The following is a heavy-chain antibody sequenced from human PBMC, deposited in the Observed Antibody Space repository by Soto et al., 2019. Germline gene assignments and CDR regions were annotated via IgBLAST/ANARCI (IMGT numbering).Heavy chain of an antibody. CDR2: ISVYNGNT. CDR3: ARYLGSYDYYDSSRACDY. V-gene: IGHV1-18*04. CDR1: GYTFTSYG. D-gene: IGHD3-22*01. J-gene: IGHJ4*02. Sequence: ASVKVSCKASGYTFTSYGISWVRQAPGQGLEWMGWISVYNGNTNYAQKVQGRVTMTTDTSTSTAYMELRSLRSDDTAVYYCARYLGSYDYYDSSRACDYWGKGTQFTVCS.